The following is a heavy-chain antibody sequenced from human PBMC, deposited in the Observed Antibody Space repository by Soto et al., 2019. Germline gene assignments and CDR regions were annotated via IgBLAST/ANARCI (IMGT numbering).Heavy chain of an antibody. V-gene: IGHV3-7*03. CDR2: IKQDGSEK. CDR3: ARWSVPRGCYASGSYYDYYYGMDV. J-gene: IGHJ6*02. D-gene: IGHD3-10*01. Sequence: GGSLRLSCAASGFTFSSYWMSWVRQAPGKGLEWVANIKQDGSEKCYVDSVKGRFTISRDNAKNSLYLQMNSLRAEDTAVYYCARWSVPRGCYASGSYYDYYYGMDVWGQGATVTVSS. CDR1: GFTFSSYW.